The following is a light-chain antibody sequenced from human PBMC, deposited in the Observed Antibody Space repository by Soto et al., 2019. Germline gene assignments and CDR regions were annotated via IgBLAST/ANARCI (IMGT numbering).Light chain of an antibody. CDR2: EVS. Sequence: QSVLTQPPSASGSPGQSVTISRTGTSSDVGGYNYVSWYQQHPGKAPKLMIYEVSKRPSGVPDRFSGSKSGNTASLTVSGLQAEDEADYYCSSYAGSNNPVVFGGGTKVTVL. J-gene: IGLJ2*01. V-gene: IGLV2-8*01. CDR1: SSDVGGYNY. CDR3: SSYAGSNNPVV.